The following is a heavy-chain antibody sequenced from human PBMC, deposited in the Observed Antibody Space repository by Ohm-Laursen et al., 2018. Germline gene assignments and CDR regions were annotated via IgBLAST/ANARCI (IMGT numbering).Heavy chain of an antibody. CDR3: ARGSEGPSPPY. CDR1: GFTFSDYY. V-gene: IGHV3-11*04. CDR2: ISSSGGTI. J-gene: IGHJ4*02. Sequence: SLRLSCAASGFTFSDYYMSWIRQAPGKGLEWVTYISSSGGTIKYADSVKGRFTISRDNAKNSLYLQMNSLKFEDTAVYYCARGSEGPSPPYWGQGTLVTVSS.